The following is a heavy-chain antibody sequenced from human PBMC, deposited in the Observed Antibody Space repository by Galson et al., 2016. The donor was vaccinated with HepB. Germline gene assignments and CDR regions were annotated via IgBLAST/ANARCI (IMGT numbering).Heavy chain of an antibody. J-gene: IGHJ4*02. Sequence: SLRLSCAASGFTFSNYGMHWVRQAPGKGLEWVAVISYDGGNKYYADSVKGRFNISRDNSKNTLYLQMNSRRAEDTAVYYCAKDPVVQEEWYYFDYWGQGNLVNVSS. CDR1: GFTFSNYG. D-gene: IGHD3-22*01. CDR2: ISYDGGNK. CDR3: AKDPVVQEEWYYFDY. V-gene: IGHV3-30*18.